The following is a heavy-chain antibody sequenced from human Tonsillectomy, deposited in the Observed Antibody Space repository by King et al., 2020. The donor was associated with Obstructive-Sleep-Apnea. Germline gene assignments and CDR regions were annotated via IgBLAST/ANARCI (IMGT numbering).Heavy chain of an antibody. Sequence: VQLQQWGAGLLKPSETLSLTCAVYGGSFSDYYWSWFRQPPGKGLEWIGEINHSGNTNYNPSLKSRVTISVDTSKNQFSLKLGSVTAADTAMYYCAKGSSSWYPDYVDYWGQGTLVTVSS. D-gene: IGHD6-13*01. CDR1: GGSFSDYY. CDR3: AKGSSSWYPDYVDY. CDR2: INHSGNT. J-gene: IGHJ4*02. V-gene: IGHV4-34*01.